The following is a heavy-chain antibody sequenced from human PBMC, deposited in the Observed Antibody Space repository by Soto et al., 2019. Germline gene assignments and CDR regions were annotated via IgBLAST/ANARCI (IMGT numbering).Heavy chain of an antibody. CDR3: AIGVGSGTYYNQYNWFDP. J-gene: IGHJ5*02. Sequence: GASVKVSCKASGYTLTHYGISWVRQAPGQRAEWMGWINTNKGNTNHAQKLQGRVTMTTDTSTSTSYMELRSLRSDATAVYYFAIGVGSGTYYNQYNWFDPWGQGTLVTVSS. V-gene: IGHV1-18*01. CDR1: GYTLTHYG. CDR2: INTNKGNT. D-gene: IGHD3-10*01.